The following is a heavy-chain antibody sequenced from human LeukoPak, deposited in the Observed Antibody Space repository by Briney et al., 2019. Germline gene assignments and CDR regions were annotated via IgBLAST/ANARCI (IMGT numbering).Heavy chain of an antibody. CDR1: GGSISSYY. V-gene: IGHV4-59*12. D-gene: IGHD6-13*01. CDR3: ARALRRERYSSPPGG. Sequence: PSETLSLTCTVSGGSISSYYWSWLPQPPGKGLEWIGYIYYSGSTNYNPSLKSRVTISVDTSKNQFSLKLTSVTAADTAVYYCARALRRERYSSPPGGWGQGTLVTVSS. CDR2: IYYSGST. J-gene: IGHJ4*02.